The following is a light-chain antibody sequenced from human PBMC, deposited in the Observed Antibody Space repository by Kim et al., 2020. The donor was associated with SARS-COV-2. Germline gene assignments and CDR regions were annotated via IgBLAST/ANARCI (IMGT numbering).Light chain of an antibody. J-gene: IGLJ1*01. CDR2: SNK. CDR1: SSNIGRNT. Sequence: GQRVTISCSGSSSNIGRNTVNWYQQVPGMAPKLLIYSNKPRPSGVPDRFSGSKSGTSASLAISGLLSEDEADYYCAAWDDSLNGFVFGTGTKVTVL. CDR3: AAWDDSLNGFV. V-gene: IGLV1-44*01.